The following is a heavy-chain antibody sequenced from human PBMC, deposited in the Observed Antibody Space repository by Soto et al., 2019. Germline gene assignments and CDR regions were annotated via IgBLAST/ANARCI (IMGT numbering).Heavy chain of an antibody. D-gene: IGHD3-9*01. V-gene: IGHV1-69*13. CDR3: ARGWSYDILTAYSY. CDR1: GGTFSNYA. CDR2: ITPIFGAA. J-gene: IGHJ4*02. Sequence: SVKVSCKASGGTFSNYAISWVRQAPGQGLEWMGGITPIFGAANYAQKFQGRVTITADESTNTAYMELSSLRSEDTALYYCARGWSYDILTAYSYWGQGTLVTVSS.